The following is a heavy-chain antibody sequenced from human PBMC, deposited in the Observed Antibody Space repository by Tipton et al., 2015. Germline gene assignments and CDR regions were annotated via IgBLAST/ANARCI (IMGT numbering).Heavy chain of an antibody. J-gene: IGHJ6*02. Sequence: GLVKPSETLSLMCAVAGDSISAHYWSWIRQPPGKGLEWIGYISYTDGAHYNPALKSRVTISVDTSKNQFSLTLNSVAAADTAVYYCARDLEHGMDVWGHGTTVTVSS. D-gene: IGHD5-24*01. CDR2: ISYTDGA. V-gene: IGHV4-59*11. CDR1: GDSISAHY. CDR3: ARDLEHGMDV.